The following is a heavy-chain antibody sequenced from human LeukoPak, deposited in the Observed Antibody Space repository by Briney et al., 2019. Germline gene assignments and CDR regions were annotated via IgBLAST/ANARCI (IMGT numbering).Heavy chain of an antibody. J-gene: IGHJ5*02. CDR1: GGSISSYY. D-gene: IGHD2-15*01. Sequence: PSETLSLTCTVSGGSISSYYWSWIRQPPGKGLEWIGYIYYSGSTNYNPSLKSRVTISVDTSKNQFSLKLSSVTAADTAVYYCARSTGYCSGGSCRDVNWFDPWGQGTLVTVSS. CDR2: IYYSGST. CDR3: ARSTGYCSGGSCRDVNWFDP. V-gene: IGHV4-59*01.